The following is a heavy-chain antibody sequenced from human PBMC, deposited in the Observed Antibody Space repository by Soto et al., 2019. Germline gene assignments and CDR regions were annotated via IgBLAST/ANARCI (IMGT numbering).Heavy chain of an antibody. CDR3: ARWTTVKIDY. D-gene: IGHD4-17*01. CDR2: ISYDGSNK. J-gene: IGHJ4*02. V-gene: IGHV3-30-3*01. Sequence: QVQLVESGGGVVQPGMSLRLSCAASGFTFSSYAMHWVRQAPGKGLEWVAVISYDGSNKYYADSVKGRFTISRDNSKNTLYVQMNSLRAEDTAVYYCARWTTVKIDYWGQGTLVTVSA. CDR1: GFTFSSYA.